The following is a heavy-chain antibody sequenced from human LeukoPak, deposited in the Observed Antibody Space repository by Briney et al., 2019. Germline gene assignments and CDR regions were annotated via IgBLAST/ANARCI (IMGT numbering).Heavy chain of an antibody. J-gene: IGHJ4*02. CDR3: ARGSIAAPELCFD. D-gene: IGHD6-6*01. V-gene: IGHV1-8*01. CDR2: MNPNSGNT. CDR1: GYTFTSYD. Sequence: ASVKVPCKASGYTFTSYDINWMRQATGQGLEWMGWMNPNSGNTGYAQKFQGRVTMTRNTSISTAYMELSSLRSEDTAVYYCARGSIAAPELCFDWGQGTLVTVSS.